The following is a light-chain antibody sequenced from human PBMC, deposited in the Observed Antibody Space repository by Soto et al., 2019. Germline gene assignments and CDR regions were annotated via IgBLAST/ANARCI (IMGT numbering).Light chain of an antibody. CDR1: RSVGSN. V-gene: IGKV3-15*01. CDR3: QQYNDWPPLT. CDR2: GAS. Sequence: ETVMTQSPATLSVSPGERATLSCRASRSVGSNLAWYQQKPGQAPRLLIYGASTRATGIPARFSGSGSGTEFTLTISSLQSEDFAVYSCQQYNDWPPLTFGGGTKVEIK. J-gene: IGKJ4*01.